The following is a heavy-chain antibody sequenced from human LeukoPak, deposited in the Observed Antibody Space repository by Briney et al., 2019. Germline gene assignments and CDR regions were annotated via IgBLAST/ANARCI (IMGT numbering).Heavy chain of an antibody. J-gene: IGHJ4*02. D-gene: IGHD5-18*01. Sequence: GGSLRLSCAASGFTFSNAWMSWVRQAPGKGLEWVGRIKSKTDGGTTDYAAPVKGRFTISRDDSKNTLYLQMNSLKTEDTAVYYCAKDRGYSYGEYYFDYWGQGTLVTVSS. CDR1: GFTFSNAW. CDR2: IKSKTDGGTT. V-gene: IGHV3-15*01. CDR3: AKDRGYSYGEYYFDY.